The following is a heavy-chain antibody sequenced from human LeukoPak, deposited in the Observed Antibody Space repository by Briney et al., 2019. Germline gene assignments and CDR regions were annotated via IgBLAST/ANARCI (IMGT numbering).Heavy chain of an antibody. CDR1: GFTFSSYE. CDR3: ARVIWFGESHY. CDR2: ISSIGSTI. Sequence: GGSLRLSCAASGFTFSSYEMNWVREAPGKGLEGVSYISSIGSTIYYADSGKAGFTTATDTAKNSLYLQLNSTRAEDTAVYYSARVIWFGESHYWGQGTLVTVSS. D-gene: IGHD3-10*01. V-gene: IGHV3-48*03. J-gene: IGHJ4*02.